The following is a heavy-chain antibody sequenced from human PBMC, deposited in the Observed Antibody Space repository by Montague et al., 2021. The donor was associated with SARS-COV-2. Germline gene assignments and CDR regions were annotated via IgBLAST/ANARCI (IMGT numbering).Heavy chain of an antibody. CDR1: GASISSHY. J-gene: IGHJ3*02. CDR3: ARYEAVADAFDI. D-gene: IGHD6-19*01. Sequence: SETLSLTCSVSGASISSHYWSWIRQSPGKGLEWIGYIYYSGTTIYNPSLESRVTISVDTSSNVFSLKPRSVTAADTAIYYCARYEAVADAFDIWGQETVVTVS. CDR2: IYYSGTT. V-gene: IGHV4-59*11.